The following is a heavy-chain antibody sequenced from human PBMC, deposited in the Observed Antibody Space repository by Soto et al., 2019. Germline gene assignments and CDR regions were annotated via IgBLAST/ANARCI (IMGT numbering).Heavy chain of an antibody. V-gene: IGHV3-66*01. Sequence: GRSLRLSCAASGFTVSSNYMSWVRQAPGKGLEWVSVIYSGGSTYYADSVKGRFTISRDNSKNTLYLQMNSLRAEDTAVYYCASMTTVTPFYYYYYYMDVWGKGTTVTVSS. J-gene: IGHJ6*03. CDR3: ASMTTVTPFYYYYYYMDV. CDR1: GFTVSSNY. D-gene: IGHD4-4*01. CDR2: IYSGGST.